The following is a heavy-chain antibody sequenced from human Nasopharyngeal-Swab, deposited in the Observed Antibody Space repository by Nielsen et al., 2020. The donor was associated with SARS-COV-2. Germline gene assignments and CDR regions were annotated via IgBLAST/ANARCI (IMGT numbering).Heavy chain of an antibody. CDR3: AREGRIIQLWSGGFDP. Sequence: WIRQPPGKGLEWIGEINHSGSTNYNPSLKSRVTISVDTSKNQFSLKLCSVTAADTAVYYCAREGRIIQLWSGGFDPWGQGTLVTVSS. J-gene: IGHJ5*02. V-gene: IGHV4-34*01. D-gene: IGHD5-18*01. CDR2: INHSGST.